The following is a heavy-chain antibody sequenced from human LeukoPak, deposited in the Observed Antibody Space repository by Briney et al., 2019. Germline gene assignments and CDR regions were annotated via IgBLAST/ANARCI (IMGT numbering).Heavy chain of an antibody. CDR1: GFTFSSYS. CDR3: AREDGDAFDI. V-gene: IGHV3-21*01. CDR2: ISSSSSYI. Sequence: KPGGSLRLSCAASGFTFSSYSMNWVRQAPGKGLGWVSSISSSSSYIYYADSVKGRFTISRDNAKNSLYLQMNSLRAEDTAVYYCAREDGDAFDIWGQGTMVTVSS. J-gene: IGHJ3*02.